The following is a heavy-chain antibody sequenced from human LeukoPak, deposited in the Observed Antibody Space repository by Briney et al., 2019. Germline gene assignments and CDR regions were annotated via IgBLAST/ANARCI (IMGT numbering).Heavy chain of an antibody. CDR1: GYTFTGYY. D-gene: IGHD2-15*01. V-gene: IGHV1-2*02. CDR2: INPNSGGT. Sequence: ASVKVSCKASGYTFTGYYMHWVRQAPGQGLEWLGWINPNSGGTNYAQTFKGRFTITRDTSISTAYMELDSRRPDDTAVYSCARYCSGDSSDTIDAFDIWGEGRMVAVSS. CDR3: ARYCSGDSSDTIDAFDI. J-gene: IGHJ3*02.